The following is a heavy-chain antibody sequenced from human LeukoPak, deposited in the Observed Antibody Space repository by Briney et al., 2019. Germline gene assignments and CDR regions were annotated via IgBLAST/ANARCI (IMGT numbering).Heavy chain of an antibody. D-gene: IGHD1-26*01. V-gene: IGHV1-2*02. CDR2: INPNSGGT. Sequence: GASVKVSCKASGYTFTGYYMHWVRQAPGQGLEWMGWINPNSGGTNYAQKFQGRVTMTRDTSISTAYMELSRLRSDDTAVYYCARDSGRQKLSAYDYWGQGTLVTVSS. J-gene: IGHJ4*02. CDR3: ARDSGRQKLSAYDY. CDR1: GYTFTGYY.